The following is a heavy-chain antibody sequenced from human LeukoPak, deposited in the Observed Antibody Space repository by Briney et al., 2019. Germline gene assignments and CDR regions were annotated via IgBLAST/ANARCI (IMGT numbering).Heavy chain of an antibody. Sequence: PGGSLRLSCAASGFTFSSYWMSWVRQAPGKGLEWVSAISGSGGSTYYADSVKGRFTISRDNSKNTLYLQMNSLRAEDTAVYYCAKARSMVVAATPGYWGQGTLVTVSS. D-gene: IGHD2-15*01. CDR1: GFTFSSYW. CDR3: AKARSMVVAATPGY. CDR2: ISGSGGST. V-gene: IGHV3-23*01. J-gene: IGHJ4*02.